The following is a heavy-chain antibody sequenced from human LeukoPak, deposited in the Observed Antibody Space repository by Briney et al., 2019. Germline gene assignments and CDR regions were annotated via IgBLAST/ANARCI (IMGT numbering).Heavy chain of an antibody. CDR3: ATVWGYPDYYFDY. Sequence: SETLSLTCAVSGGSISSSNWWSWVRQPPGKGLEWIGEIYHSGSTNYNPSLKSRVTISVDKSKNQFSLKLNSVTAADTAVYCCATVWGYPDYYFDYWGQGTLVTVSS. J-gene: IGHJ4*02. D-gene: IGHD2-21*01. V-gene: IGHV4-4*01. CDR2: IYHSGST. CDR1: GGSISSSNW.